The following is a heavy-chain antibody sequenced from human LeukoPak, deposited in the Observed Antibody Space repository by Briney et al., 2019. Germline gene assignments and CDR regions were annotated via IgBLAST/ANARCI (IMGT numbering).Heavy chain of an antibody. D-gene: IGHD2-15*01. CDR1: GGAVSRGSYY. CDR3: ARDPRSSGYCSGGSCSDWFDP. CDR2: IYYSGST. Sequence: SETLSLTCTVSGGAVSRGSYYWSWIRQPPGKGLEWIGYIYYSGSTNYNPSLKSRVTISVDTSKNQFSLKLSSVTAANTAVYYCARDPRSSGYCSGGSCSDWFDPWGQGTLVTVSS. V-gene: IGHV4-61*01. J-gene: IGHJ5*02.